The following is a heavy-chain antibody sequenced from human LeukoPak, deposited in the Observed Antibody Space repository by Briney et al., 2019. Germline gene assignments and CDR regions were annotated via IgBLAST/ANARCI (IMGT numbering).Heavy chain of an antibody. CDR3: AKDLIAVAVTFDY. V-gene: IGHV3-23*01. Sequence: GGGLRLSCSGSGFTFCSYAMGWVRQAPGEGGGGVSAISGSGGSTYYADSVKGRFTISRDNSKNTLYLQMNSLRAEDTAVYYCAKDLIAVAVTFDYWGQGTLVTVSS. CDR2: ISGSGGST. CDR1: GFTFCSYA. D-gene: IGHD6-19*01. J-gene: IGHJ4*02.